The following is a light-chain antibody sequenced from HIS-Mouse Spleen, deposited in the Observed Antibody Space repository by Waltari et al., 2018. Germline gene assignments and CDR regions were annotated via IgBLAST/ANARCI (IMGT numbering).Light chain of an antibody. J-gene: IGLJ2*01. CDR2: EGS. CDR3: SSYAGSNNVV. V-gene: IGLV2-8*01. Sequence: QSALTQPASVSGSPGQSITIPCTGTSSDVGGYNLVPWYQQHPGKAPKLMIYEGSKRPSGVPDRFSGSKSGNTASLTVSGLQAEDEADYYCSSYAGSNNVVFGGGTKLTVL. CDR1: SSDVGGYNL.